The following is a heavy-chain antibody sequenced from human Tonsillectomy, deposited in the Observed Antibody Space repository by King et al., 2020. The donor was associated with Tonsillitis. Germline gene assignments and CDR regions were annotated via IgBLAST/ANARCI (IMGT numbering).Heavy chain of an antibody. Sequence: VQLVESGGDLVQPGRSLRLSCTASRFNFGDYDMSWFRQAPGKGLEWVGFIKSEVYGAATDYAASVKGRFIISRDDSKSIAYLQMNSLKSEDTAVYFCTRHSNSWPYWYFDLWGRGTLVTVSA. J-gene: IGHJ2*01. V-gene: IGHV3-49*03. CDR3: TRHSNSWPYWYFDL. CDR2: IKSEVYGAAT. D-gene: IGHD6-13*01. CDR1: RFNFGDYD.